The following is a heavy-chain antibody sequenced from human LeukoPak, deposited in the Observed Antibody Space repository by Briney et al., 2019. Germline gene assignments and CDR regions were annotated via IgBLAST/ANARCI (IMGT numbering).Heavy chain of an antibody. J-gene: IGHJ6*02. V-gene: IGHV3-48*04. CDR1: GFTFSSYS. Sequence: AGGSLRLSCVASGFTFSSYSMNWVRQAPGRGLEWVSFITGSSSIIYYANSVRGRFTISRDNAKNSLYLQINSLRVEDTAIYYCARDPDYYGMDVWGQGTTVTVSS. CDR2: ITGSSSII. CDR3: ARDPDYYGMDV.